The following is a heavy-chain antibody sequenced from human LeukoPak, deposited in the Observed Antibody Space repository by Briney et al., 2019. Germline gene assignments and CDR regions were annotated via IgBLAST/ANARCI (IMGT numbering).Heavy chain of an antibody. J-gene: IGHJ4*02. CDR2: INHSGST. V-gene: IGHV4-34*01. Sequence: SETLSLTCAVYGGSFSGYYWSWIRQPPGKGLEWIGEINHSGSTNYNPSLKSRVTISVDTSKNQFSLKLSSVTAADTAVYYCARGYVVVPAWGSVRFDYWGQGTLVTVSS. CDR1: GGSFSGYY. CDR3: ARGYVVVPAWGSVRFDY. D-gene: IGHD2-2*01.